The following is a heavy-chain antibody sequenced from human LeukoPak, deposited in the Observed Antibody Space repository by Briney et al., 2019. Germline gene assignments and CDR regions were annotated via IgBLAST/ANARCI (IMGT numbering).Heavy chain of an antibody. CDR2: IYTSGST. V-gene: IGHV4-4*07. Sequence: SETLSLTCTVSGGSISSYYWSWIRQPAGEGLEWIGRIYTSGSTNYNASLKSRVSMSVDTSKNQFSLKLSSVTAADTAVYYCARGGLAAAAGWFDPWGQGTLVTVSS. CDR3: ARGGLAAAAGWFDP. CDR1: GGSISSYY. J-gene: IGHJ5*02. D-gene: IGHD6-13*01.